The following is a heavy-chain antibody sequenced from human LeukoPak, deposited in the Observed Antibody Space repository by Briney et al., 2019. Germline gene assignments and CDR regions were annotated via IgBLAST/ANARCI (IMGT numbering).Heavy chain of an antibody. Sequence: GASVKVSCKASGYTFTSYDINWVRQATGQGLEWMGWMNPNSGNTGYAQKFQGRVTMTRNTSISTAYMELSSLRSEDTAVYYCASDCIAAAYIDYWGQGTLVTVSS. CDR1: GYTFTSYD. CDR3: ASDCIAAAYIDY. V-gene: IGHV1-8*01. CDR2: MNPNSGNT. D-gene: IGHD6-13*01. J-gene: IGHJ4*02.